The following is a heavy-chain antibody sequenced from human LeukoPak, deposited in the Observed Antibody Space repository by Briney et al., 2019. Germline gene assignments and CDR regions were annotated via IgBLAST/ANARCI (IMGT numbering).Heavy chain of an antibody. CDR3: ARRRPDDYDSSGYYFDY. J-gene: IGHJ4*02. Sequence: VASVKVSCKASGGTFSSYAISWVRQAPGQGLEWMGRIIPILGIANYAQKFQGRVTITADKSTSTAYMELSSLRSEDTAVYYCARRRPDDYDSSGYYFDYWGQGTLVTVSS. CDR1: GGTFSSYA. CDR2: IIPILGIA. V-gene: IGHV1-69*04. D-gene: IGHD3-22*01.